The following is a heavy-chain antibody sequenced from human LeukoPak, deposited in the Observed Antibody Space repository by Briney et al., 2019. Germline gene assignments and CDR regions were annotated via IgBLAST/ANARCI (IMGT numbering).Heavy chain of an antibody. CDR2: FDPEDGET. Sequence: ASVKVSCKVSGYTLTELSMHWVRQAPGKGLEWMGGFDPEDGETIYAQKFQGRVTMTEDTSTDTAYMELSSLRSEDTAVYYCATAITFGGVIVIPGDYMDVWGKGTTVTVSS. J-gene: IGHJ6*03. V-gene: IGHV1-24*01. CDR1: GYTLTELS. D-gene: IGHD3-16*02. CDR3: ATAITFGGVIVIPGDYMDV.